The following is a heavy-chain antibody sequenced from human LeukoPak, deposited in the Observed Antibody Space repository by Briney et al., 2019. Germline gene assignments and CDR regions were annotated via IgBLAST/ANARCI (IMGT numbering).Heavy chain of an antibody. J-gene: IGHJ3*02. CDR1: GGSISSGDYY. V-gene: IGHV4-30-4*08. CDR2: IYYSGST. CDR3: ARDTDMVRGVIKRAFDI. Sequence: SQTLSLTCTVSGGSISSGDYYWSWIRQPPGEGLEWIGYIYYSGSTYYNPSLKSRVTLSVDTSKNQFSLKLSSVTAADTAVYYCARDTDMVRGVIKRAFDIWGQGTMVTVSS. D-gene: IGHD3-10*01.